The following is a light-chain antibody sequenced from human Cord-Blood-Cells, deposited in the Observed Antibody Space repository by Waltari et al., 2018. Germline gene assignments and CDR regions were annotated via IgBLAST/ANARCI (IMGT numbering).Light chain of an antibody. V-gene: IGKV3-20*01. CDR3: QQYGSSPYT. J-gene: IGKJ2*01. CDR2: GAS. Sequence: DIVLPRCPGTLPVSPRERATPSCRASQSVSSSYLAWYQQKPGQAPRLLIYGASSRATGIPDRFSGSGSGTDFTLTISRLEPEDFAVYYCQQYGSSPYTFGQGTKLEIK. CDR1: QSVSSSY.